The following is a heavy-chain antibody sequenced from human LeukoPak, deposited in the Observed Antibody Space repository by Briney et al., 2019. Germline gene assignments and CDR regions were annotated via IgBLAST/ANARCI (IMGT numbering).Heavy chain of an antibody. D-gene: IGHD5-18*01. CDR3: ARELDTVMVLGY. J-gene: IGHJ4*02. Sequence: ALVKVSCKASGYTFTGYYMHWVRQAPGLGLEWMGWINPNSGGTNYAQKFQGRVTMTRDTSISTAYMELSRLRSDDTAVYYCARELDTVMVLGYWGQGTLVTVSS. V-gene: IGHV1-2*02. CDR1: GYTFTGYY. CDR2: INPNSGGT.